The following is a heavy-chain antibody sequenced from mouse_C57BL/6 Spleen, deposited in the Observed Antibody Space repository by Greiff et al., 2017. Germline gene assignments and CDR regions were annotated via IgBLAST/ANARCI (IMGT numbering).Heavy chain of an antibody. CDR2: IDPSDSYT. CDR3: ARGYGSSYFDY. CDR1: GYTFTSYW. D-gene: IGHD1-1*01. Sequence: VQLQQPGAELVKPGASVKLSCKASGYTFTSYWMQWVKQRPGQGLEWIGEIDPSDSYTNYNQKFKGKATLTVDTSSSAAYMHLSSLTSADSAVYYCARGYGSSYFDYWGQGTTLTGSS. V-gene: IGHV1-50*01. J-gene: IGHJ2*01.